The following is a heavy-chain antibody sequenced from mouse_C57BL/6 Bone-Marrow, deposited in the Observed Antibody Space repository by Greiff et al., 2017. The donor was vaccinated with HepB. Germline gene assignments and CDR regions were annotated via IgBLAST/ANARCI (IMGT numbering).Heavy chain of an antibody. CDR2: INPNNGGT. CDR3: ARARQLRLPRDY. J-gene: IGHJ2*01. D-gene: IGHD3-2*02. V-gene: IGHV1-26*01. Sequence: EVQLQQSGPELVKPGASVKISCKASGYTFTDYYMNWVKQSHGKSLEWIGDINPNNGGTSYNQKFKGKATLTVDKSSSTAYMELRSLTSEDSAVYYWARARQLRLPRDYWGQGTTLTVSS. CDR1: GYTFTDYY.